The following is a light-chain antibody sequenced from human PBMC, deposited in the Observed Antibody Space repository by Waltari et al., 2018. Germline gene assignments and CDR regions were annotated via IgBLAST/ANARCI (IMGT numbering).Light chain of an antibody. CDR2: GNT. J-gene: IGLJ2*01. CDR1: RSNIGAGYD. CDR3: QSYDRSLSDVL. Sequence: SILTQPPSVSGAPGKRVTIPCTVSRSNIGAGYDVHWYQHLAGTAPKLLIYGNTNRPSGVPDRFSGSKAATSASLVITGLQAEDEANYYCQSYDRSLSDVLFGGGTKLAVL. V-gene: IGLV1-40*01.